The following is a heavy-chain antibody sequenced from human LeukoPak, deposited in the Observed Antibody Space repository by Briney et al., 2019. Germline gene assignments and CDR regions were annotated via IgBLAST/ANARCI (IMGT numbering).Heavy chain of an antibody. D-gene: IGHD6-13*01. Sequence: PGGSRRLSCAASGFTFSSYAMSWVRQAPGKGLEWVSAISGSGGSTYYADSVKGRFTISRDNSKNTLYLQMNSLRAEDTAVYYCAKRLAAADFYYYYGMDVWGQGTTVTVSS. CDR2: ISGSGGST. CDR1: GFTFSSYA. CDR3: AKRLAAADFYYYYGMDV. J-gene: IGHJ6*02. V-gene: IGHV3-23*01.